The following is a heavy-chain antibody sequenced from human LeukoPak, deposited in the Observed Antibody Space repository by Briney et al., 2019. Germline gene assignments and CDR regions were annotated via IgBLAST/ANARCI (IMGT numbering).Heavy chain of an antibody. D-gene: IGHD3-22*01. CDR1: GFTFSNYA. Sequence: GGSLRLSCAASGFTFSNYAMSWVRQAPGKGLEWVAVISYDGSNKYYADSVKGRFTISRDNSKNTLYLQMNSLRAEDTAVYYCASASPLNYYDSSGYDYWGQGTLVTVSS. J-gene: IGHJ4*02. CDR3: ASASPLNYYDSSGYDY. CDR2: ISYDGSNK. V-gene: IGHV3-30-3*01.